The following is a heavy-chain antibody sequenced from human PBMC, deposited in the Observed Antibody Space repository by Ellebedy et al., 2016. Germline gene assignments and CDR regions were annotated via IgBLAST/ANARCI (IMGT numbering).Heavy chain of an antibody. Sequence: GGSLRLSCAASGFTFSSYWMHWVRQAPGKGLVWVSRINSDGSSTSYADSVRGRFTISRDNAKNTLYLQMNSLRAEDTAVYYCARAARDNFWSGYYFDNWGQGTLVTVSS. CDR1: GFTFSSYW. J-gene: IGHJ4*02. CDR3: ARAARDNFWSGYYFDN. CDR2: INSDGSST. V-gene: IGHV3-74*01. D-gene: IGHD3-3*01.